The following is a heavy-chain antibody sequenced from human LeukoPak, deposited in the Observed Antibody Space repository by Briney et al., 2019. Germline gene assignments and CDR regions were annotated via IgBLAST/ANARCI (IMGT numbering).Heavy chain of an antibody. V-gene: IGHV3-23*01. CDR3: AKVTSRSSSTDY. D-gene: IGHD6-13*01. J-gene: IGHJ4*02. Sequence: GGSLRLSCAASGFAFSSYAMSWVRQAPGKGLEWVSAISGSGGSTYYADSVKGRFTISRDNSKNTLYLQMNSLRAEDTAVYYCAKVTSRSSSTDYWGQGTLVTVSS. CDR2: ISGSGGST. CDR1: GFAFSSYA.